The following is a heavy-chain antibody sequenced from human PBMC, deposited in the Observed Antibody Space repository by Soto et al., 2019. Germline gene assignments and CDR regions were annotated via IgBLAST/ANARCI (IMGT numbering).Heavy chain of an antibody. CDR2: IYHSGST. Sequence: PSETLSLTCAVSSGSISSSNWWSWVRQPPGKGLEWIGEIYHSGSTNYNPSLKSRVTISVDKSKNQFSLKLSSVTAADTAVYYCERGLGSEYSSGWFDYWGQGTLVTVSS. J-gene: IGHJ4*02. V-gene: IGHV4-4*02. D-gene: IGHD6-19*01. CDR3: ERGLGSEYSSGWFDY. CDR1: SGSISSSNW.